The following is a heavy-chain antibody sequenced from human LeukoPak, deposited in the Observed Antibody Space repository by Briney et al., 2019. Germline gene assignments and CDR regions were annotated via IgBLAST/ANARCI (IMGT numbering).Heavy chain of an antibody. CDR2: ISGSGGGT. D-gene: IGHD1-26*01. J-gene: IGHJ4*02. CDR3: AKERATTTTCDY. CDR1: GFTFSTYA. Sequence: GGSLRLSCAASGFTFSTYAMSWVRQAPGKGLEWVSLISGSGGGTYYANSVKGRFTISRDNSTNTLYLQMDSLRTEDTAVYYCAKERATTTTCDYCIQGTLITVSS. V-gene: IGHV3-23*01.